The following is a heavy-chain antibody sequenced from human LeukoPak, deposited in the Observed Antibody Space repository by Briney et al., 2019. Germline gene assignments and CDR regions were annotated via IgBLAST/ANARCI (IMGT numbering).Heavy chain of an antibody. CDR1: GFTFSNYA. Sequence: PGGSLRLSCKASGFTFSNYAMNWVRQAPGKGLEWVSSITSVSSYKYYADSVKGRFTISRDNAKNSLFLQMNSLRAEDMAIYYCARDPTADDYWGQGTLVTVSS. J-gene: IGHJ4*02. V-gene: IGHV3-21*01. CDR2: ITSVSSYK. D-gene: IGHD2-2*01. CDR3: ARDPTADDY.